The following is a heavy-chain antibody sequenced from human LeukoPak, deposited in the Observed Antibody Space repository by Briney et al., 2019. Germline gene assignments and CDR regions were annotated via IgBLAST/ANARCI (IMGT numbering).Heavy chain of an antibody. CDR2: ISGNGNI. CDR3: ARGGSSSWYPLMK. J-gene: IGHJ4*02. CDR1: GGSMTNYF. Sequence: PSETLSFTCVVSGGSMTNYFWHWIRQAAGNGLEWLGHISGNGNIDFNPSLNSRVTISIDKSQNQFSLKLNSVTAADTAVYYCARGGSSSWYPLMKWGQGTLVTVSS. V-gene: IGHV4-59*10. D-gene: IGHD2-2*01.